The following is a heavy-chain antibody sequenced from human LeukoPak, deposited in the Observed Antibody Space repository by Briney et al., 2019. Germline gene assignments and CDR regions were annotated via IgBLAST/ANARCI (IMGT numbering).Heavy chain of an antibody. CDR2: MNPSSGNT. Sequence: ASVKVSCKASGYTFTSYDINWVRQATGQGLEWMGWMNPSSGNTGYAQKFQGRVTMTRNTSISTAYMELSSLRSEDTAVYYCARRQVSSGWYWLVRSGFDYWGQGTLVTVSS. V-gene: IGHV1-8*01. J-gene: IGHJ4*02. CDR3: ARRQVSSGWYWLVRSGFDY. D-gene: IGHD6-19*01. CDR1: GYTFTSYD.